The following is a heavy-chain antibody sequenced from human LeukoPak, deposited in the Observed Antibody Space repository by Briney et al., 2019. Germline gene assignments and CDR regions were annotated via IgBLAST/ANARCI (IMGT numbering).Heavy chain of an antibody. D-gene: IGHD5-18*01. V-gene: IGHV3-21*01. CDR1: GFTFSSYS. J-gene: IGHJ4*02. Sequence: GGPLRLSCAASGFTFSSYSMNWVRQAPGKGLEWVSSISSSSSYIYYADSVKGRFTISRDNAKNSLYLQMNSLRAEDTAVYYCARDTAMVYGGSDYWGQGTLVTVSS. CDR3: ARDTAMVYGGSDY. CDR2: ISSSSSYI.